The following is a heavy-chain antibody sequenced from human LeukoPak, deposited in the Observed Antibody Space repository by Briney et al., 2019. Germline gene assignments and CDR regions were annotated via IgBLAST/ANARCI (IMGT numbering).Heavy chain of an antibody. D-gene: IGHD5-12*01. Sequence: GGSLRLSCAASGFTFSSYAMSWVRQAPGKGLEWVSAISGSGDSTYYADSVKGRFTISRDNSKNTPYLQMNSLRAEDTAVYYCAKADIYSGYDSWGQGTLVTVSS. J-gene: IGHJ4*02. CDR3: AKADIYSGYDS. CDR1: GFTFSSYA. CDR2: ISGSGDST. V-gene: IGHV3-23*01.